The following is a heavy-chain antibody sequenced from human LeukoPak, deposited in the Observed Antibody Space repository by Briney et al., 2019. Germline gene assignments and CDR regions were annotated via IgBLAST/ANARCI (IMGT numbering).Heavy chain of an antibody. J-gene: IGHJ4*02. D-gene: IGHD3-10*02. CDR2: IYYSGST. V-gene: IGHV4-39*01. CDR1: GGSISSSSYY. Sequence: PSETLSLTCTVSGGSISSSSYYWGWIRQPPGKGLEWIGSIYYSGSTYYNPSLKSRVTISVDTSKNQFSLKLSSVTAADTAVYYCASLFYYVSRWGQGTLVIVSS. CDR3: ASLFYYVSR.